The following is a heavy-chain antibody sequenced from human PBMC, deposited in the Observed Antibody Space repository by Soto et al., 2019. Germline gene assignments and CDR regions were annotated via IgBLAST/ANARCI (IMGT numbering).Heavy chain of an antibody. D-gene: IGHD2-15*01. CDR3: AREGSP. CDR2: IYSGGST. V-gene: IGHV3-66*01. J-gene: IGHJ5*02. Sequence: PGGSLRLSCAASGFTXSSDYMRWVRQAPGKGLEWVAVIYSGGSTYFADSVKDRFSISRDNSKNTLHLQMNSLRAEDTAVYYCAREGSPWGQGTLVTVSS. CDR1: GFTXSSDY.